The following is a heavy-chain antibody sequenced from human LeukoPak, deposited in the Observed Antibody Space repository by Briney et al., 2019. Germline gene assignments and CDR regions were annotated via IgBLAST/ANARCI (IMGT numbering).Heavy chain of an antibody. CDR2: SYYSGST. V-gene: IGHV4-30-4*01. Sequence: SETLSLTCTVSGGSISSGGRYWSWIRQTPGKGLEWIGYSYYSGSTHYNPSLKSLVTISVDTSKNQFSLKLYSVTAADTAVYYCALSSNTAWYFDLWGRGTLVTVSS. D-gene: IGHD6-13*01. J-gene: IGHJ2*01. CDR3: ALSSNTAWYFDL. CDR1: GGSISSGGRY.